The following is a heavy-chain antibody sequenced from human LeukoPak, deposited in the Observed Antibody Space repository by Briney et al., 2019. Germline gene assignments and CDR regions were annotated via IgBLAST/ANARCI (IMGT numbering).Heavy chain of an antibody. V-gene: IGHV4-38-2*02. CDR3: ARDSVFNPMDV. J-gene: IGHJ6*03. CDR1: GYSITSGYD. D-gene: IGHD3-10*01. CDR2: IYHSGVT. Sequence: SETLSLTCTVSGYSITSGYDWGWIRPPPGKGLEWIGHIYHSGVTYHNPSLKSRVIISVDTSKNQISLMLSSVTAADTAVYYCARDSVFNPMDVWGEGTTVTVSS.